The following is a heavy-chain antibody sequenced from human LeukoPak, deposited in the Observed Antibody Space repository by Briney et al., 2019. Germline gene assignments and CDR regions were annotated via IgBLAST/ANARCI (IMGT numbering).Heavy chain of an antibody. J-gene: IGHJ4*02. Sequence: SQTLSLTCGISGDSVSSNTGAWDWIRQSPSRGLEWLGKTYYRSKWNNDYAVSVKDRITINPDTSKDQFSLQLNSVTPEDTAVYYCAREVFKYGRFYFDYWGQGTPVTVSS. CDR2: TYYRSKWNN. CDR3: AREVFKYGRFYFDY. D-gene: IGHD1-14*01. CDR1: GDSVSSNTGA. V-gene: IGHV6-1*01.